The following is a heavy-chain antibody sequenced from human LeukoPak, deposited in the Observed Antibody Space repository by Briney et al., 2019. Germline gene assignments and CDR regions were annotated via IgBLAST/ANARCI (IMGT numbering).Heavy chain of an antibody. V-gene: IGHV4-59*01. CDR2: IYYSGST. D-gene: IGHD3-3*01. Sequence: SETLSLTCTVSGCSIINYYWSWIRQPPGKGLEWIAYIYYSGSTKYNPSLKSRVTISVDTSKNQFSLKLSSVTAADTAAYYCSRGGFGVPFDHWGQGTLVTVSS. CDR3: SRGGFGVPFDH. CDR1: GCSIINYY. J-gene: IGHJ4*02.